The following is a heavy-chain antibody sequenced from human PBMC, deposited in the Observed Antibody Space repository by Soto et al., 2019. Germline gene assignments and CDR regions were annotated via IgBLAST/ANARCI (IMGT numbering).Heavy chain of an antibody. CDR3: VKMKYNSGWYDY. CDR1: GFTFSSYA. Sequence: EVQLVESGGGLVQPGGSLRLACSASGFTFSSYAMHWVRQAPGKELEYVSDLSSNGGSTNYADSVKGRFTISRDNSKTTLYLQMSSLRAEDTAEYYCVKMKYNSGWYDYWGQGTLVTVSS. V-gene: IGHV3-64D*06. CDR2: LSSNGGST. J-gene: IGHJ4*02. D-gene: IGHD6-19*01.